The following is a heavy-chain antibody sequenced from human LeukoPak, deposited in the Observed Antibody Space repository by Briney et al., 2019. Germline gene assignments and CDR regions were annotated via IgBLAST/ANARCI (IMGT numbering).Heavy chain of an antibody. CDR2: ISGSGGCT. CDR1: GFTFSSYA. CDR3: AKAHSSSWSGDFDY. D-gene: IGHD6-13*01. J-gene: IGHJ4*02. Sequence: GGSLRLSCAASGFTFSSYAMSWVRQAPGRGLEWVSAISGSGGCTYYADSVKGRFTISRDNAKNTLYLQMNSLRAEDTAVYYCAKAHSSSWSGDFDYWGQGTLVTVSS. V-gene: IGHV3-23*01.